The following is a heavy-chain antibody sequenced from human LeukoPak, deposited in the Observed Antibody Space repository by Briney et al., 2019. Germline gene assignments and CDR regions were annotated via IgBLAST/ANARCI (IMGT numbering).Heavy chain of an antibody. CDR2: IYSGGSR. CDR3: GRGGSSGPMDY. D-gene: IGHD6-19*01. CDR1: GFTVSSNY. Sequence: PGGSLRLSCAASGFTVSSNYMSWVRQAPGKGLEWVSVIYSGGSRYYAGSVKGRFTISRDNTKNTMYLQMNRLRAVDTAVYYCGRGGSSGPMDYWGQGTLVTVSS. V-gene: IGHV3-66*02. J-gene: IGHJ4*02.